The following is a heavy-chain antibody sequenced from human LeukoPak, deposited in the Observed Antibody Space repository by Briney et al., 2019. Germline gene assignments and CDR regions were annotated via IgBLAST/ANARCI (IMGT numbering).Heavy chain of an antibody. CDR2: INPNSGGT. J-gene: IGHJ4*02. D-gene: IGHD3-22*01. CDR3: ARGRYYDSSGRLYDY. CDR1: GYTFTGCY. Sequence: GASVKVSCKASGYTFTGCYLHWVQQAPGQGLEWMGWINPNSGGTTYAQKFQGRVTMTRDTSISTAYMDLSRLTSDDTAVYYCARGRYYDSSGRLYDYWGQGTLVTVSS. V-gene: IGHV1-2*02.